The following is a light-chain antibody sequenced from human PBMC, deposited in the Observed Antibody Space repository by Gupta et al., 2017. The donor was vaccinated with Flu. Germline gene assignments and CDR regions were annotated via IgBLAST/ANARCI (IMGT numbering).Light chain of an antibody. V-gene: IGLV2-8*01. CDR3: SSYAGSNNVV. CDR1: SSDVGGYNY. J-gene: IGLJ2*01. Sequence: QSALTQPPSASGSHGQSVTISCTVTSSDVGGYNYVSWYQQHPGKAPKLMIYEVSKRPSGVPDRFSGSKSGNTASLIVSGLQAEDEADYYCSSYAGSNNVVFGGGTKLTV. CDR2: EVS.